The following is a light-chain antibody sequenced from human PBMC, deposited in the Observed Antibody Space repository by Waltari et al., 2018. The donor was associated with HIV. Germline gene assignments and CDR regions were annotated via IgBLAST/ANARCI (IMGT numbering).Light chain of an antibody. CDR3: QQYGSSPWT. J-gene: IGKJ1*01. Sequence: EIVLTQSPGTLSLSPGERATLSCRASPSVSSSYLAWYQQKPGQAPRLLIYDASSRATGIPDRFSGSGSGTDFTLTISRLEPEDFAVYYCQQYGSSPWTFGQGTKVEI. V-gene: IGKV3-20*01. CDR1: PSVSSSY. CDR2: DAS.